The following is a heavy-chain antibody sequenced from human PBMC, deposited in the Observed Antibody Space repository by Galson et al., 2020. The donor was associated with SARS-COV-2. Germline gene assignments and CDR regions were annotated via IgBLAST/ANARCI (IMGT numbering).Heavy chain of an antibody. CDR1: GFSFSNYG. Sequence: GGSLRLSCAASGFSFSNYGMHWVRQAPGKGLEWVAFIRNDGSEEFYIDSVKGRFTISRDNSQNTLYLQMDNLRPEDAAVYYCTKPFLTGGFDPWGQGALVTVSS. CDR3: TKPFLTGGFDP. CDR2: IRNDGSEE. V-gene: IGHV3-30*02. J-gene: IGHJ5*02. D-gene: IGHD3-16*01.